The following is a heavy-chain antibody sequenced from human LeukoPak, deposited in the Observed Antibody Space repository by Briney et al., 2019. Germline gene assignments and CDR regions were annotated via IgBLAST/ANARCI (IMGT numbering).Heavy chain of an antibody. J-gene: IGHJ1*01. Sequence: PSETLSLTCTVSGGSISSYYWSWILQPPGKGLEWIGYIYYSGTTNYNPSLKSRVTISVDTSKNQFSLKLSSVTAADTAVYYCAREDYCSGGSCYSGYFQHWGQGTLVTVSS. V-gene: IGHV4-59*01. CDR1: GGSISSYY. CDR2: IYYSGTT. D-gene: IGHD2-15*01. CDR3: AREDYCSGGSCYSGYFQH.